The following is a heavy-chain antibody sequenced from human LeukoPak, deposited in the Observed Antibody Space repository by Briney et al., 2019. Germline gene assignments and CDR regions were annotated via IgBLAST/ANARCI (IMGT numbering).Heavy chain of an antibody. D-gene: IGHD3-22*01. CDR3: ASTLQYFYDSSGYPDGFDI. Sequence: ASVKVSCKASGYTFTGSYMHWVRPAPGQGRGWMGWINPNSGGTNYAQKFEGRVTMTRDTSISTAYMELSMLICDDTAVYYCASTLQYFYDSSGYPDGFDIWGQGTMVTVSS. J-gene: IGHJ3*02. CDR1: GYTFTGSY. V-gene: IGHV1-2*02. CDR2: INPNSGGT.